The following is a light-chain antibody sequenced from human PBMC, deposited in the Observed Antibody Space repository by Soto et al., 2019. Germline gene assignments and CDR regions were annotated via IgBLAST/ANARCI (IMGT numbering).Light chain of an antibody. CDR2: GAS. CDR3: QQGFT. V-gene: IGKV3-20*01. Sequence: EIVLTQSPGTLSLSPGERATLSCRASQSVSSSYLAWYQQKPGQAPRLLISGASSRATGIPDRFSGSGSGTDFTLTISRLQPEDFAVYYCQQGFTFGPGTKVDIK. CDR1: QSVSSSY. J-gene: IGKJ3*01.